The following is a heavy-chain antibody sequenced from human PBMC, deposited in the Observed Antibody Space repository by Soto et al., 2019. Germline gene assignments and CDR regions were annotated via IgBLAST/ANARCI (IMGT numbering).Heavy chain of an antibody. CDR3: AKRSMVRGVIIKIPYYYYGVDV. D-gene: IGHD3-10*01. Sequence: GGSLRLSCAASGFTFSSYAMSWVRQAPGKGLEWVSAISGSGGSTYYADSVKGRFTISRDNSKNTLYLQMNSLRAEDTAVYYCAKRSMVRGVIIKIPYYYYGVDVWGQGTTVTVSS. V-gene: IGHV3-23*01. CDR1: GFTFSSYA. CDR2: ISGSGGST. J-gene: IGHJ6*02.